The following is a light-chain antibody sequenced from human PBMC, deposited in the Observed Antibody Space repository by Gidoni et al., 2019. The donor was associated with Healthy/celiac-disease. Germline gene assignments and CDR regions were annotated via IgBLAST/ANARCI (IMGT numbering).Light chain of an antibody. V-gene: IGKV4-1*01. J-gene: IGKJ1*01. Sequence: DIVMNHSPDSLAVSLGERATINCTSSQSVLYSSKHKNYLAWYQQKPGQPPKQLIYWASTRESGVPDRFSGSGSGTDFTLTISSLQAEDVAVYYCQQYYSTPRWTFGQGTKVEIK. CDR1: QSVLYSSKHKNY. CDR2: WAS. CDR3: QQYYSTPRWT.